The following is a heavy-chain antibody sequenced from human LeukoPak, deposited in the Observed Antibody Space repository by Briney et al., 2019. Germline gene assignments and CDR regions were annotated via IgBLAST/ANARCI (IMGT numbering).Heavy chain of an antibody. Sequence: ASVKVSCKASGYTFIGYYMHWVRQAPGQGLEWMGWINPNSGGTNYAQNFQGRVTMTRGTSTSTDYMALSRLGSDDTAVYYCARVHRISGMDVWGQGTTVTVSS. J-gene: IGHJ6*02. CDR2: INPNSGGT. CDR3: ARVHRISGMDV. V-gene: IGHV1-2*02. CDR1: GYTFIGYY.